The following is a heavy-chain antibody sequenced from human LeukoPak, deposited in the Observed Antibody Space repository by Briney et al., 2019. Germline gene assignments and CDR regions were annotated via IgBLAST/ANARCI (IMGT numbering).Heavy chain of an antibody. CDR2: IKSKTDGGTT. D-gene: IGHD3-10*01. V-gene: IGHV3-15*01. J-gene: IGHJ4*02. Sequence: GRSLRLSCAASGFTFSSYGMHWVRQAPGKGLEWVGRIKSKTDGGTTDYAAPVKGRFTISRDDSKNTLYLQMNSLKTEDTAVYYCTTAMGYFDYWGQGTLVTVSS. CDR3: TTAMGYFDY. CDR1: GFTFSSYG.